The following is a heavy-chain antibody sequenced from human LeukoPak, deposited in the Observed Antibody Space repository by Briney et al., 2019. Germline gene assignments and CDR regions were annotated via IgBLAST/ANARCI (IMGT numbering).Heavy chain of an antibody. J-gene: IGHJ4*02. D-gene: IGHD3-22*01. Sequence: SETLSLTCTVSGGSMSSSSSYWGWIRQPPGKGLEWIGSIYYSGSTYYNPSLKSRVTISVDTSKNQFSLKLSSVTAADTAVYYCARPRNSYYFDSSGYWFDWGQGALVTVSS. CDR2: IYYSGST. CDR3: ARPRNSYYFDSSGYWFD. V-gene: IGHV4-39*01. CDR1: GGSMSSSSSY.